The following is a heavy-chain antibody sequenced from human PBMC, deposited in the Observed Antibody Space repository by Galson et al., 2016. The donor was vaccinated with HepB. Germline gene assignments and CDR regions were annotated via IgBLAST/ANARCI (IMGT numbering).Heavy chain of an antibody. D-gene: IGHD6-6*01. CDR1: GYIFTNYW. CDR3: ARHLYSSSHFDY. CDR2: IDPTDSYT. V-gene: IGHV5-10-1*01. Sequence: QSGAEVKKPGESLRISCKGSGYIFTNYWISWVRQMPGKGLEWMGRIDPTDSYTNYSPSFQGHVTISADKSISTAYLQWSSLKASDTAMYYCARHLYSSSHFDYWGQGTLVTVSS. J-gene: IGHJ4*02.